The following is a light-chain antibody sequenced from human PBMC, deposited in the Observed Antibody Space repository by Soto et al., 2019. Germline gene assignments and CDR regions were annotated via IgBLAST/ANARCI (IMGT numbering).Light chain of an antibody. CDR1: QSVLYSSNSKNY. Sequence: DIVMTQSPDSLAVSLGERATINCKSSQSVLYSSNSKNYLAWYQQKPGQPPKLLIYWASTRESDVPERFSGRGSGTDFTLTISSLQAEDVAVYFCQQYFSTPLTFGGGTKVEIK. CDR2: WAS. V-gene: IGKV4-1*01. J-gene: IGKJ4*01. CDR3: QQYFSTPLT.